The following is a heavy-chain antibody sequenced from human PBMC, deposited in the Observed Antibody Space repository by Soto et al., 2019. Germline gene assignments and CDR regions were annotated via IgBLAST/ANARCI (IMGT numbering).Heavy chain of an antibody. Sequence: GGSLRLSCRASGLPFSMYWMSWGRQAPGKGLEWVANIKQDESEKNYADSVKGRFTISRDNAKNSLYLQMNSLRAEDTAVYYCTNDKFSGNYYVRGITYYFEYWGQGTLVTVSS. CDR3: TNDKFSGNYYVRGITYYFEY. J-gene: IGHJ4*02. CDR2: IKQDESEK. CDR1: GLPFSMYW. D-gene: IGHD1-26*01. V-gene: IGHV3-7*03.